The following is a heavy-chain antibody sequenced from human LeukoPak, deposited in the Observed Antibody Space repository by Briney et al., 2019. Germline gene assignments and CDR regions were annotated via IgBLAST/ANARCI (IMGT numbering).Heavy chain of an antibody. CDR2: IIPIFGTA. CDR3: AGGDIVAYYFDY. CDR1: GGTFTSNP. D-gene: IGHD5-12*01. Sequence: SSVKVSCKASGGTFTSNPTTWVRKAPGQGLNWMGGIIPIFGTANYAQKFQGRVTITADKSTSTAYMELSSLRSEDTAVYYCAGGDIVAYYFDYWGQGTLVTVSS. J-gene: IGHJ4*02. V-gene: IGHV1-69*06.